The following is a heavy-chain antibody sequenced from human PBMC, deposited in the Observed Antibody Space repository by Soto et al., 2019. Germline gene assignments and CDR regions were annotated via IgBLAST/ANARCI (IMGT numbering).Heavy chain of an antibody. CDR3: AHRDIVTSGEFDY. D-gene: IGHD3-10*01. CDR1: GFSLTTSGVG. V-gene: IGHV2-5*02. Sequence: QITLKESGPPLVKPTQTLTLTCTFSGFSLTTSGVGVGWIRQPPGKALEWLAFIYWDDDKRYSPSLKNRLTXIXDIXRNQVVLTMTDMDPVDTATYYCAHRDIVTSGEFDYWGQGTLVTVSS. J-gene: IGHJ4*02. CDR2: IYWDDDK.